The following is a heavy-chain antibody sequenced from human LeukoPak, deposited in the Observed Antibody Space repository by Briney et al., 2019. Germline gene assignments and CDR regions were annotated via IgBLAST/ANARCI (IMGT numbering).Heavy chain of an antibody. CDR3: ARVPSSSWYTWYFDL. V-gene: IGHV4-59*01. CDR1: GGSISSYY. CDR2: IYYSGST. D-gene: IGHD6-13*01. J-gene: IGHJ2*01. Sequence: SETLSLTCTVSGGSISSYYWNWIRQPPGKGLEWIGYIYYSGSTNYNPSLNSRVTISVDTSKNQFSLKLTSVTAADTAVYYCARVPSSSWYTWYFDLWGRGTLVTVSS.